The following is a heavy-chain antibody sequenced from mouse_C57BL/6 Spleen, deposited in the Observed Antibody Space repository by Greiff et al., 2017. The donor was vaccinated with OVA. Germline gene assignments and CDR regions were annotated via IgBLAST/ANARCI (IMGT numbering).Heavy chain of an antibody. J-gene: IGHJ3*01. V-gene: IGHV1-42*01. CDR3: ARWSTTRAY. D-gene: IGHD1-1*01. Sequence: EVQRVESGPELVKPGASVKISCKASGYSFTGYYMNWVKQSPEKSLEWIGEINPSTGGTTYNQKFKAKATLTVDKSSSTAYMQLKSLTSEDSAVYYCARWSTTRAYWGQGTLVTVSA. CDR1: GYSFTGYY. CDR2: INPSTGGT.